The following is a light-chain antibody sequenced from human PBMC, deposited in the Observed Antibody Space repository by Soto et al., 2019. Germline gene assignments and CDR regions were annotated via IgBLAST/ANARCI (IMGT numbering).Light chain of an antibody. CDR1: SSDVGKYKF. CDR2: DAT. J-gene: IGLJ3*02. Sequence: QSALTQHASVSGFPGQSISIYCTGNSSDVGKYKFVSWYQQHPGEAPKLMIYDATQRPSGVANRFSGSKYGITASLTISGLQAEDEALYYCSSDAGSCTLVFGGGTQLSVL. CDR3: SSDAGSCTLV. V-gene: IGLV2-23*01.